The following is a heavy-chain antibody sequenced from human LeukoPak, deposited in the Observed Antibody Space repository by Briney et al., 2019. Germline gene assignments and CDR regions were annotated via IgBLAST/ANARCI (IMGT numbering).Heavy chain of an antibody. CDR3: ARDGYSYLPYFDY. J-gene: IGHJ4*02. CDR2: ISRSGSTI. D-gene: IGHD5-18*01. V-gene: IGHV3-11*01. CDR1: GFTFSDYY. Sequence: GGSLRLSCVASGFTFSDYYMSWIRQAPGKGLEWVSYISRSGSTIYYADSVKGRFTISRDNAKNPLYLQMNSLRAEDTAVYYCARDGYSYLPYFDYWGQGTLVTVSS.